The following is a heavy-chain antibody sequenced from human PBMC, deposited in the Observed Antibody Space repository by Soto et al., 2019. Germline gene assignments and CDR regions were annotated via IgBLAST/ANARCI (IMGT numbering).Heavy chain of an antibody. D-gene: IGHD5-12*01. Sequence: PSETLSLTCAVAGGSFSGYDWSWIRQPPGKGLERIGEINHSGSTNYNPSLKSRVTISVDTSKNQFSLKLSSVTAADTAVYYCERSANIVATISYPLRINTAMAYFDYWGQGTLVTVFS. CDR3: ERSANIVATISYPLRINTAMAYFDY. CDR1: GGSFSGYD. J-gene: IGHJ4*02. V-gene: IGHV4-34*01. CDR2: INHSGST.